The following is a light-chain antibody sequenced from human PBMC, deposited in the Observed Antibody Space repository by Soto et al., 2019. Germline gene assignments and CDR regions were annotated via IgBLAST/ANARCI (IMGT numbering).Light chain of an antibody. CDR2: DVS. CDR3: SSYTTSSTYV. Sequence: QSVLTQPASVSGSPGQSITISCTGTSSDVGGYNYVSWHQQHPGKVPKLMIYDVSYRPSGVSNRFSGSKSGNTASLTISGLQAEDEGDYYCSSYTTSSTYVFGTGTKVXVL. V-gene: IGLV2-14*01. J-gene: IGLJ1*01. CDR1: SSDVGGYNY.